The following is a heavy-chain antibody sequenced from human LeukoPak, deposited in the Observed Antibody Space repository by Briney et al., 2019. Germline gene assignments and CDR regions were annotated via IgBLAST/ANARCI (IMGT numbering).Heavy chain of an antibody. V-gene: IGHV3-23*01. Sequence: PGGSLRLSCAASGFTFSSYAMSWVRQAPGKGLEWVSAISGSGGSTYYADSVKGRFTISRDNSKNTLYLQMNSLRAEDTAVYYCARGRYYDFWSGLPFDYWGQGTLVTVSS. CDR1: GFTFSSYA. D-gene: IGHD3-3*01. CDR3: ARGRYYDFWSGLPFDY. CDR2: ISGSGGST. J-gene: IGHJ4*02.